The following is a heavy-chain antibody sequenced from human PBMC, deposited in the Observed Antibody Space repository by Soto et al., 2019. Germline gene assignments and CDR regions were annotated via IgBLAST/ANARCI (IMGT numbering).Heavy chain of an antibody. Sequence: EVQLVESGGGLVQPGGSLRLSCVASGFTISSYWMHWVRQAPGKGLVWVSCINNDGSSTSYADSVKGRFTISRDNAKNTLYLQMNSRRAEVTAVDYCASHNYYCSGMGDYWGQGTLVTVSS. CDR1: GFTISSYW. D-gene: IGHD3-10*01. V-gene: IGHV3-74*01. CDR2: INNDGSST. J-gene: IGHJ4*02. CDR3: ASHNYYCSGMGDY.